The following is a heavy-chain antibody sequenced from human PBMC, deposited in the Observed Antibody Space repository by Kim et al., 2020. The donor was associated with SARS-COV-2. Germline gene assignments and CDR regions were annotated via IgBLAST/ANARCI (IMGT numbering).Heavy chain of an antibody. CDR2: INHSGST. Sequence: SETLSLTCAVYGGSFSGYYWSWIRQPPGKGLEWIGEINHSGSTNYNPSLKSRVTISVDTSKNQFSLKLSSVTAADTAVYYCARKTENKDYGDYLHDYWGQGTLVTVSS. J-gene: IGHJ4*02. V-gene: IGHV4-34*01. D-gene: IGHD4-17*01. CDR3: ARKTENKDYGDYLHDY. CDR1: GGSFSGYY.